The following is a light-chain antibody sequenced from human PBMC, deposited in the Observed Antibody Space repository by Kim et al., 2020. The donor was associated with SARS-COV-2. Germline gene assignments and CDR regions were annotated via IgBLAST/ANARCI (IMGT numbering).Light chain of an antibody. CDR1: QTLLYRSNNKNY. CDR3: QQYYRSPPT. CDR2: WAS. J-gene: IGKJ4*01. Sequence: DTINGRSSQTLLYRSNNKNYLAWYQQKTGQPPKLLIYWASTRESGVPERFSGSGSGTDFTLTIRSLQAEDVAVYYCQQYYRSPPTFGGGTKVDIK. V-gene: IGKV4-1*01.